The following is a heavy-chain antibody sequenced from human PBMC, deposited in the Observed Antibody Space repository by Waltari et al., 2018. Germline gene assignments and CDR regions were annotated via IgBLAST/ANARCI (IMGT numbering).Heavy chain of an antibody. J-gene: IGHJ5*02. CDR2: ASFDGSTT. CDR1: GFSLSPFG. V-gene: IGHV3-30*02. Sequence: QVQLVESGGGVVQPGLSLRLSCAVSGFSLSPFGMHWVRQAPGKGLEWVALASFDGSTTYYADSVRCRFTISRDNSKNTLYLDINTLRVDDTAIYYCAKDAFGNTYLDHWGQGTLVTVSS. D-gene: IGHD3-10*01. CDR3: AKDAFGNTYLDH.